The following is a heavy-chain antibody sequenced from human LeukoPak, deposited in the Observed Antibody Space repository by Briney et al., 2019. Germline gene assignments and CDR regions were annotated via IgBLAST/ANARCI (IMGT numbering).Heavy chain of an antibody. V-gene: IGHV4-61*01. D-gene: IGHD3-22*01. CDR2: IYYSGST. CDR1: GGSISSSSYY. Sequence: SETLSLTCTVSGGSISSSSYYWGWIRQPPGKGLEWIGYIYYSGSTNYNPSLKSRVTVSVDTSKNQFSLKLSSVTAADTAVYYCARDNGSGYGYYFDYWGQGTLVTVSS. CDR3: ARDNGSGYGYYFDY. J-gene: IGHJ4*02.